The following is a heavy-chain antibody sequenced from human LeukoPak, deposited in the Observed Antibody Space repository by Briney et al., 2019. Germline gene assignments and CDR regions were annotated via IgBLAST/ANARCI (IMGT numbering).Heavy chain of an antibody. CDR1: GFTFSSYW. J-gene: IGHJ4*02. D-gene: IGHD6-19*01. V-gene: IGHV3-7*01. CDR2: IKQDGSGK. Sequence: PGGSLRLSCAASGFTFSSYWMSWVRQAPGKGLEWVANIKQDGSGKYYVDSVKGRFTISRDNAKNSLYLQMNSLRAEDTAVYYCARALYSSGWSGFDYWGQGTLVTVSS. CDR3: ARALYSSGWSGFDY.